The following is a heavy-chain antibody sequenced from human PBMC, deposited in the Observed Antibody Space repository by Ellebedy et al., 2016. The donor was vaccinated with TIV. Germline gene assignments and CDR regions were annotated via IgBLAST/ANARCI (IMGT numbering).Heavy chain of an antibody. CDR2: ISAYNGNT. CDR1: GYTFTSYG. Sequence: ASVKVSCKASGYTFTSYGISWVRQAPGQGLEWMGWISAYNGNTNYAQKLQGRVTMTTDTSTSTAYMELRSLRSDDTAVYYCARDPVVVVVAATLDYWGQGTLVTVSS. J-gene: IGHJ4*02. V-gene: IGHV1-18*01. CDR3: ARDPVVVVVAATLDY. D-gene: IGHD2-15*01.